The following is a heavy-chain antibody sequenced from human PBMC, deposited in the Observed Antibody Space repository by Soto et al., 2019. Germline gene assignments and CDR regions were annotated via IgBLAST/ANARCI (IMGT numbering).Heavy chain of an antibody. CDR1: GYTFTSYG. V-gene: IGHV1-18*01. D-gene: IGHD2-2*01. Sequence: GASVKVSCKASGYTFTSYGISWVRQAPGQGLEWMGWISAYNGNTNYAQKLQGRVTMTTDTSTSTAYMELRSLRSDDTAVYYCARSDIVVVPAAIPPDYWGQGTLVTVSS. CDR2: ISAYNGNT. J-gene: IGHJ4*02. CDR3: ARSDIVVVPAAIPPDY.